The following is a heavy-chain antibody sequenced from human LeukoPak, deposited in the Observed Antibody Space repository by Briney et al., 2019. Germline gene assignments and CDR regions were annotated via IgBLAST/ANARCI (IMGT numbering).Heavy chain of an antibody. J-gene: IGHJ4*02. D-gene: IGHD3-22*01. V-gene: IGHV4-38-2*02. CDR2: IYHSGTT. CDR3: TRGVRDSSGFYYSSDY. Sequence: SETLSLTCTVSGYSISSGYYWGWIRQPPGKGLEWIGSIYHSGTTYYSPSLKSRGTISLDTSKNQFSLKLSSVTAADTAVYYCTRGVRDSSGFYYSSDYWGQGTLVTVSS. CDR1: GYSISSGYY.